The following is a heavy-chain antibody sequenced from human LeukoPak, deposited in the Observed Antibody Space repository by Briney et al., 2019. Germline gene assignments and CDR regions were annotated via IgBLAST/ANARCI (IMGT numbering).Heavy chain of an antibody. D-gene: IGHD3-10*01. V-gene: IGHV4-4*07. Sequence: XEXIXRIYTSGSTKYNPSLKSRVTMSVDPSKNQFSMKLSSVTAADTDVYYFATTMVRGASYYYGMDVWGQGTTVTVSS. CDR3: ATTMVRGASYYYGMDV. J-gene: IGHJ6*02. CDR2: IYTSGST.